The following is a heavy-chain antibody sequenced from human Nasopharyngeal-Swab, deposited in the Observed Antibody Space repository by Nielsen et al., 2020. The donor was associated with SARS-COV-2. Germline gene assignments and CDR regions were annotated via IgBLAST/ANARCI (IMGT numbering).Heavy chain of an antibody. CDR1: GFTLSSFG. D-gene: IGHD4-17*01. V-gene: IGHV3-30*03. CDR3: ARDAPAHYGAFY. J-gene: IGHJ4*02. CDR2: IAHDASNE. Sequence: GGSLRLSCAASGFTLSSFGMHCVRQAPGKVLAWVAFIAHDASNEYYGDSVKGRFPISRDSSKNTLYLQMDSLRGEDTAVYYCARDAPAHYGAFYWGRGTLVTVSS.